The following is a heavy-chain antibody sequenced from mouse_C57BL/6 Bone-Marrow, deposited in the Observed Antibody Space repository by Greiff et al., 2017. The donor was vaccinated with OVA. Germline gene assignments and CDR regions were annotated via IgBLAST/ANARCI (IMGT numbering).Heavy chain of an antibody. D-gene: IGHD2-2*01. Sequence: EVKLMESGGGLVKPGGSLKLSCAASGFTFSSYAMSWVRQTPEKRLEWVATISDGGSYTYYPDNVKGRFTISRDNAKNNLYLQMSHLKSEDTAMYYCARDYGYDVRYFDVWGTGTTVTVSS. CDR1: GFTFSSYA. CDR3: ARDYGYDVRYFDV. CDR2: ISDGGSYT. J-gene: IGHJ1*03. V-gene: IGHV5-4*01.